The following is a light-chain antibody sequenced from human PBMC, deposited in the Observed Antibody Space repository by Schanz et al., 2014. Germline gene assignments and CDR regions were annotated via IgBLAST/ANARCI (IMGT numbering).Light chain of an antibody. V-gene: IGKV1-12*01. Sequence: DIQMTQSPSPVSASVGDRVTITCRASQGISTWLAWYQQQPGRAPKLLIYAASTLNSGVPSRFSGSGSGTDFTLTISSLHPDDFATYFCQQANSFPFTFGPGTKVILK. CDR1: QGISTW. CDR2: AAS. J-gene: IGKJ3*01. CDR3: QQANSFPFT.